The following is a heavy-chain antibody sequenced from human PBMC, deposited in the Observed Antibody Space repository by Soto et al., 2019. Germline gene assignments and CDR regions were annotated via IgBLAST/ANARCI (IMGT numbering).Heavy chain of an antibody. CDR2: ISAYNGNT. D-gene: IGHD3-10*01. CDR1: GYTFTSYG. V-gene: IGHV1-18*01. CDR3: ARVTITMFRGGLQYYSSSGMDV. Sequence: ASVKVSCKASGYTFTSYGISWVRQAPGQGLEWMGWISAYNGNTNYAQKLQGRVTMTTDTSTSTAYMELRSLRSDDTAVYYCARVTITMFRGGLQYYSSSGMDVGAKGTTVTVSS. J-gene: IGHJ6*04.